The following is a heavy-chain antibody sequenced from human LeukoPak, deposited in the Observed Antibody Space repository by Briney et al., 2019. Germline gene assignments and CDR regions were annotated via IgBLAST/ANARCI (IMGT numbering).Heavy chain of an antibody. Sequence: PGGSLRLSCAASGFTFSSYSMNWVRQAPGKGLEWVSSISSSSSYIYYADSVKGRFTISRDNAKNSLYLQMNSLRAEDTAVYYCARTLMSYVDIVATTGDDAFDIWGQGTMVTVSS. CDR2: ISSSSSYI. CDR3: ARTLMSYVDIVATTGDDAFDI. D-gene: IGHD5-12*01. J-gene: IGHJ3*02. V-gene: IGHV3-21*01. CDR1: GFTFSSYS.